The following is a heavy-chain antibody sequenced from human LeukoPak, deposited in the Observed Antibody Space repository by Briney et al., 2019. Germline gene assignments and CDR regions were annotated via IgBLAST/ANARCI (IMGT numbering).Heavy chain of an antibody. CDR3: ARRLGRKFGERFYYYHYMDV. CDR1: GGSFSGYY. D-gene: IGHD3-10*01. V-gene: IGHV4-34*01. J-gene: IGHJ6*03. Sequence: SETQSLTCAVYGGSFSGYYWSWIRQPPGKGLEWIGEMNHSGSTNYNPSLKSRVTISVDTSKNQFSLKLSSVTAADTAVYYCARRLGRKFGERFYYYHYMDVWGKGTTVTISS. CDR2: MNHSGST.